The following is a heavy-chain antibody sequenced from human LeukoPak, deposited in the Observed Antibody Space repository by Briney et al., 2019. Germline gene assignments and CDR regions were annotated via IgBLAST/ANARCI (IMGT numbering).Heavy chain of an antibody. Sequence: GASVKVSCKASGYTFTSYGISWVRQAPGQGLEWMGWISAYNGNTNYAQKLQGRVTMTTDTSTSTAYMELSSLRSEDTAVYYCARGSSSWYYYYGMDVWGQGTTVTVSS. D-gene: IGHD6-13*01. J-gene: IGHJ6*02. CDR2: ISAYNGNT. CDR3: ARGSSSWYYYYGMDV. V-gene: IGHV1-18*01. CDR1: GYTFTSYG.